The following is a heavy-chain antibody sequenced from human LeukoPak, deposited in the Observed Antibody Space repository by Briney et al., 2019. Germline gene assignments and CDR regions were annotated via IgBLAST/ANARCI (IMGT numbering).Heavy chain of an antibody. J-gene: IGHJ6*02. CDR3: AKGADCSSTSCYYYDMDV. V-gene: IGHV3-30*18. CDR2: ISYDGSNK. D-gene: IGHD2-2*01. Sequence: PGGSLRLSCAASGFTFSSYGKHWVRQAPGKGLEWVAVISYDGSNKYYADSVKGRFTISRDNSKNTLYLQMNSLRAEDTAVYYCAKGADCSSTSCYYYDMDVWGQGTTVTVSS. CDR1: GFTFSSYG.